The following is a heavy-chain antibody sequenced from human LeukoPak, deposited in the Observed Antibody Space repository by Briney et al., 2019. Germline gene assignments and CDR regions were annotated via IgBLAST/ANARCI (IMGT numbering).Heavy chain of an antibody. D-gene: IGHD2-8*02. Sequence: PSETLSLTCTVSGGSISSYYWSWIRQPPGKGLEWIGYIYYSGSTNYNPSLKSRVTISVDTSKNQFSLKLSSVTAADTAVYYCARFRGVRFDHWGQGTLVTVSS. CDR1: GGSISSYY. J-gene: IGHJ4*02. V-gene: IGHV4-59*01. CDR3: ARFRGVRFDH. CDR2: IYYSGST.